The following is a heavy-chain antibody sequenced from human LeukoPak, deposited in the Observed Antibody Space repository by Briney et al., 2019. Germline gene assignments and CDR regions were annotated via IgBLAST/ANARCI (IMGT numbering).Heavy chain of an antibody. Sequence: SETLSLTCAVYGGSFSGYYWSWIRQPPGKGLEWIGEINHSGSTNYNPSLKSRVTISVDTSKNQFSLKLSSVTAADTAVYYCAKDRLWFGELLAYFDYWGQGTLVTVSS. D-gene: IGHD3-10*01. CDR3: AKDRLWFGELLAYFDY. CDR2: INHSGST. CDR1: GGSFSGYY. J-gene: IGHJ4*02. V-gene: IGHV4-34*01.